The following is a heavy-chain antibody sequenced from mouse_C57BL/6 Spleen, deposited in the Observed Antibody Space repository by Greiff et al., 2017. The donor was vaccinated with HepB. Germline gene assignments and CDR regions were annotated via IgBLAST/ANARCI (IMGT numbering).Heavy chain of an antibody. V-gene: IGHV1-81*01. CDR1: GYTFTSYG. CDR2: IYPRSGNT. CDR3: ARRHGSSFWYFDV. Sequence: QVQLQQSGAELARPGASVKLSCKASGYTFTSYGISWVKQRTGQGLEWIGEIYPRSGNTYYNEKFKGKATLTADKSSSTAYMELRSLTSEDSAVYFCARRHGSSFWYFDVWGTGTTVTVSS. J-gene: IGHJ1*03. D-gene: IGHD1-1*01.